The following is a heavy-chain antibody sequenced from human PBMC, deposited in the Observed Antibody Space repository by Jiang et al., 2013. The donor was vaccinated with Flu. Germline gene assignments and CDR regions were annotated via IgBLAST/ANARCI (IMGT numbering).Heavy chain of an antibody. J-gene: IGHJ4*02. D-gene: IGHD6-13*01. V-gene: IGHV6-1*01. CDR3: VRLRAYPRIPSAGAGTFDS. Sequence: QTLSLTCGISGDSVSSNRAGWSWIRQSPTRGLEWLGRTYYRSKWSSDYALSVESRITISPDPSKNQFSLQLRSVTPEDTAIYYCVRLRAYPRIPSAGAGTFDSWGQGTLVTVSS. CDR2: TYYRSKWSS. CDR1: GDSVSSNRAG.